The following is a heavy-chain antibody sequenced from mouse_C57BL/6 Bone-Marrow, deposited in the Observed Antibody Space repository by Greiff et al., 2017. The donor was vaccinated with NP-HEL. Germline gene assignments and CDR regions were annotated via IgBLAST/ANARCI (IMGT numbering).Heavy chain of an antibody. Sequence: EVKLQESGPGLVKPSQSLSLTCSVTGYSITSGYYWNWIRQFPGNKLEWMGYISYDGSNNYNPSLKNRISITRDTSKNQFFLKLNSVTTEDTATYYCARRGTDYYGSSYWYFDVWGTGTTVTVSS. CDR3: ARRGTDYYGSSYWYFDV. V-gene: IGHV3-6*01. CDR1: GYSITSGYY. J-gene: IGHJ1*03. D-gene: IGHD1-1*01. CDR2: ISYDGSN.